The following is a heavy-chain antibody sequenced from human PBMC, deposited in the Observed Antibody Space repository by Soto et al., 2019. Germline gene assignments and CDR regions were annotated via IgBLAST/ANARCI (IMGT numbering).Heavy chain of an antibody. Sequence: QVQLVQSGAEVKKPGASVKVSCKASGYTFTSNDINWVRQATGQGLEWMGWMNPNSGNTGYAQKFQGRVTMTRNTSISTAYMELSSLRSEDTAVYYCARHPGIAAAGDGYYYYGMDVWGQGTTVTVSS. CDR3: ARHPGIAAAGDGYYYYGMDV. V-gene: IGHV1-8*01. J-gene: IGHJ6*02. CDR2: MNPNSGNT. CDR1: GYTFTSND. D-gene: IGHD6-13*01.